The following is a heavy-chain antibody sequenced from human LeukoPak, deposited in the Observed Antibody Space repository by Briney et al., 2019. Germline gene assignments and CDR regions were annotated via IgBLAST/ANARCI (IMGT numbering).Heavy chain of an antibody. CDR2: IYHSGNT. J-gene: IGHJ4*02. CDR1: GGSISSSSYY. D-gene: IGHD1-1*01. CDR3: ARDGSRRNEADY. Sequence: PSETLSLTCTVSGGSISSSSYYWGWIRQPPGKGLEWIGSIYHSGNTYYNPSLKSRVIISVDTSKNQFPLNLNSVTAADTAVYYCARDGSRRNEADYWGQGTLVTVSS. V-gene: IGHV4-39*06.